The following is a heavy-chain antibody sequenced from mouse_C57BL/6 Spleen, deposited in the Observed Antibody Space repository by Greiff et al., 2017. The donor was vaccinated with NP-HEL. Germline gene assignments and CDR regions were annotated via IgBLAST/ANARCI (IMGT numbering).Heavy chain of an antibody. CDR1: GFTFSSYT. CDR3: ARLEDYDVAWFAY. J-gene: IGHJ3*01. Sequence: EVQLVESGGGLVKPGGSLKLSCAASGFTFSSYTMSWVRQTPEKRLEWVATISGGGGNTYYPDSVKGRFTISRDNAKNTLYLQMSSLRSEDTALYYCARLEDYDVAWFAYWGQGTLVTVSA. D-gene: IGHD2-4*01. CDR2: ISGGGGNT. V-gene: IGHV5-9*01.